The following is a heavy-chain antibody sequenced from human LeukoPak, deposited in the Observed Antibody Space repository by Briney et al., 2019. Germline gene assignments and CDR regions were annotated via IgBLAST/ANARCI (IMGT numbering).Heavy chain of an antibody. CDR1: GGSFSGYY. CDR2: INDSGST. Sequence: PSETLSLTCAVYGGSFSGYYWSSIRQPPGKGLEWIGEINDSGSTNYNPSLKSRVSISVDTSKNQFSLKLSSVTAADTAVYYCARDTGGDYDYYYGMDVWGQGTAVTVSS. CDR3: ARDTGGDYDYYYGMDV. J-gene: IGHJ6*02. D-gene: IGHD2-8*02. V-gene: IGHV4-34*01.